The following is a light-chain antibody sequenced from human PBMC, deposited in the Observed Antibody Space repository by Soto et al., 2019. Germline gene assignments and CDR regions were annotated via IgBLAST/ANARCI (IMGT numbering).Light chain of an antibody. V-gene: IGKV2-28*01. CDR1: QSLLYSNGYNY. Sequence: DIVMTQSPLSLPVTPGEPASISCRSSQSLLYSNGYNYLDWYLQKPGQSPQLLIYLGSNRASGVPDRFRGSGSGTDFTLKISRVEADDVGVYYCMQALQTPKTCGQGTKVEIK. CDR2: LGS. CDR3: MQALQTPKT. J-gene: IGKJ1*01.